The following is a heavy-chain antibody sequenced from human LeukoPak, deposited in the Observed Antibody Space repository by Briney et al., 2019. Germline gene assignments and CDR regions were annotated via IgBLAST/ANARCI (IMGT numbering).Heavy chain of an antibody. J-gene: IGHJ4*02. D-gene: IGHD1-14*01. CDR1: GGTFSSYA. Sequence: SVKVSCKASGGTFSSYAISWVQQAPGQGLEWMGGIIPIFGTANYAQKFQGRVTITADESTSTAYMELSSLRSEDTAVYYCAREGHTPHTLDYWGQGTLVTVSS. CDR3: AREGHTPHTLDY. V-gene: IGHV1-69*13. CDR2: IIPIFGTA.